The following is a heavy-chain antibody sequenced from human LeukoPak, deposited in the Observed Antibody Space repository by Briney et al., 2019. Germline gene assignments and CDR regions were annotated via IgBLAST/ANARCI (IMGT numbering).Heavy chain of an antibody. V-gene: IGHV3-30*18. CDR2: ISYDGSDK. CDR1: GFTFNTYG. J-gene: IGHJ6*02. CDR3: AKADGDYYYFGMDV. Sequence: PGGSLRLSCAASGFTFNTYGIHWVSQPPGKGLEWVAVISYDGSDKYYADSVKGRFTISRDNSKNTLYLQMNSLRAEDTALYYCAKADGDYYYFGMDVWGQGTTVTVSS. D-gene: IGHD3-10*01.